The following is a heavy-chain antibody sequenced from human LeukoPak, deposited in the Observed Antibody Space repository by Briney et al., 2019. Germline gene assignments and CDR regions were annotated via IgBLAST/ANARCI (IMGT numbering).Heavy chain of an antibody. CDR1: GDSVSSNSAA. J-gene: IGHJ2*01. D-gene: IGHD4-17*01. CDR3: ARDSPLTTVTTFPYWYFDL. Sequence: SQTLSLTCAISGDSVSSNSAAWDWIRQSPSRGLEWLGRTYYRSKWYNDYAVSVKSRITINPDTSKNQFSLQLNSVTPEDTAVYYCARDSPLTTVTTFPYWYFDLWGRGTLVTVSS. V-gene: IGHV6-1*01. CDR2: TYYRSKWYN.